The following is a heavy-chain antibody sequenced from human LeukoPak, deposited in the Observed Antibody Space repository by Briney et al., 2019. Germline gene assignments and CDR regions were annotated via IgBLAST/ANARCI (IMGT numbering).Heavy chain of an antibody. CDR3: AKDTDFYGSGPLFEY. J-gene: IGHJ4*02. CDR2: ISWNSGSI. V-gene: IGHV3-9*01. D-gene: IGHD3-10*01. Sequence: PGGSLRLSCAASGFTFDDYAMHWVRQAPGKGLEWVSGISWNSGSIGYADSVKGRFTISRDNAKNSLYLQMNSLRAEDTALYYCAKDTDFYGSGPLFEYWGQGTLVTVSS. CDR1: GFTFDDYA.